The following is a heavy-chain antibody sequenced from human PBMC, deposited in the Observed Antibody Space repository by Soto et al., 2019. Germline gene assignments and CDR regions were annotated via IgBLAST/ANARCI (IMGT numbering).Heavy chain of an antibody. Sequence: SLRLSCAASGFTFSSYWMYWVRQAPGKGLVWVSRTNSDGSDTTYADSVKGRFTISRDNAKNTLYLQMNSLRAEDTAVYYCARDRGWSLFDYWGQGTLVTVSS. CDR2: TNSDGSDT. CDR1: GFTFSSYW. J-gene: IGHJ4*02. CDR3: ARDRGWSLFDY. D-gene: IGHD6-19*01. V-gene: IGHV3-74*01.